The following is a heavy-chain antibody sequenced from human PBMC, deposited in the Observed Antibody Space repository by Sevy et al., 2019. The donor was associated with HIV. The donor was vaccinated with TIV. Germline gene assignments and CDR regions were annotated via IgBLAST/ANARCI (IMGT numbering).Heavy chain of an antibody. CDR3: ASGEKYCSGGSCYFHLDY. CDR1: GYTFTSYG. CDR2: INVYNGNA. V-gene: IGHV1-18*01. D-gene: IGHD2-15*01. Sequence: ASVKVSCKASGYTFTSYGINWVRQAPGQGLEWMGWINVYNGNANYAQKLQGRGTMTTDTSTSEAYMELRSLRSDDTALYYCASGEKYCSGGSCYFHLDYWGQGTLVTVSS. J-gene: IGHJ4*02.